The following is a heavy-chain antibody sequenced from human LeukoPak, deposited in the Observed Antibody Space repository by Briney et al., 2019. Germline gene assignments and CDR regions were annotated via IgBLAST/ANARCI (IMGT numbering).Heavy chain of an antibody. CDR3: ARDEGSSSQPFDY. Sequence: ASVPVSCKASGYTFTSYGISWVRQAPGQGLEWMGWISAYNGNTDYIQNRHQRVTMTTDTSTSTAYMELRSLRSDDTAVYYCARDEGSSSQPFDYWGHRTLITVSS. CDR1: GYTFTSYG. D-gene: IGHD6-6*01. V-gene: IGHV1-18*01. CDR2: ISAYNGNT. J-gene: IGHJ4*01.